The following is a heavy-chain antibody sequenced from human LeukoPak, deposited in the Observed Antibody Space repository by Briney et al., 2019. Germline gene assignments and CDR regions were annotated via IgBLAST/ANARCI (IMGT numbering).Heavy chain of an antibody. CDR1: GFTFSSYW. D-gene: IGHD4-23*01. J-gene: IGHJ4*02. CDR2: ITTDGSQL. V-gene: IGHV3-7*01. CDR3: ANLLRWEPY. Sequence: WGSLRLSCVASGFTFSSYWMNWVRQAPGKGLELEANITTDGSQLYYVESVKGRFTISRDNAKNSLYLQMNSLRAEDTAVYYCANLLRWEPYWGQGTLVTVSS.